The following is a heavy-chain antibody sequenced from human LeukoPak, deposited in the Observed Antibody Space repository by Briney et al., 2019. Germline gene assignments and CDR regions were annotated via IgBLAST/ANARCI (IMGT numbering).Heavy chain of an antibody. J-gene: IGHJ6*02. CDR1: GFTFSSYA. CDR2: TSYDGSNK. CDR3: AKGRVGANGYYYYGMDV. Sequence: GGSLRLSCAASGFTFSSYAMHWVRQAPGKGLEWVAVTSYDGSNKYYADSVKGRFTISRDNSKNTLYLQMNSLRTEDTAVYYCAKGRVGANGYYYYGMDVWGQGTTVTVSS. D-gene: IGHD1-26*01. V-gene: IGHV3-30*04.